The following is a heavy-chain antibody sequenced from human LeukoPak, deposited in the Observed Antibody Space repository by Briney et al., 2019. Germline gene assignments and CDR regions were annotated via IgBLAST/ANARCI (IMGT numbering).Heavy chain of an antibody. CDR3: AKDSSGYTDY. J-gene: IGHJ4*02. CDR2: ISGDGGST. CDR1: GFTFDDYA. D-gene: IGHD3-22*01. Sequence: PGGSLRLSCAASGFTFDDYAMHWVRQAPGKGLEWVSLISGDGGSTYYADSVKGQFTISRDNSKNSLYLQMNSLRTEDTASYYCAKDSSGYTDYWGQGTLVTVSS. V-gene: IGHV3-43*02.